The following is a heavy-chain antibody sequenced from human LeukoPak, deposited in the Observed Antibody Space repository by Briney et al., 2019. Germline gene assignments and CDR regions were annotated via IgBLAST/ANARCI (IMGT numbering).Heavy chain of an antibody. V-gene: IGHV3-23*01. J-gene: IGHJ4*02. Sequence: GGSLRLSCAASGFTFSSYAMSWVRQAPGKGLEWVSAISGSGGSTYYADSVKGRFTISRDNSKNTLYLQMNSLRAEDTAVYYCAKDRTIFEVLPADYFDYWGQGTLVTVSS. D-gene: IGHD3-3*01. CDR2: ISGSGGST. CDR1: GFTFSSYA. CDR3: AKDRTIFEVLPADYFDY.